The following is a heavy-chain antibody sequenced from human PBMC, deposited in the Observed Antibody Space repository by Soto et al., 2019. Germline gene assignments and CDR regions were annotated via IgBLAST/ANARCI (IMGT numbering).Heavy chain of an antibody. CDR2: ISYDGGNK. V-gene: IGHV3-30*18. D-gene: IGHD6-6*01. CDR1: GFTFSSYG. CDR3: ANVVGYSSSSAEFDY. Sequence: GGSLRLSCAASGFTFSSYGMHWVRQAPGKGLEWVAVISYDGGNKYYADSVKGRFTISRDNSKNTLYLQMNSLRAEDTAVYYCANVVGYSSSSAEFDYWGQGTLVTVSS. J-gene: IGHJ4*02.